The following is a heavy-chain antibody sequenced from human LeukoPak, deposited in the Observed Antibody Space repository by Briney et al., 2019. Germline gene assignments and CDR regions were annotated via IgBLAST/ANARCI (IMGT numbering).Heavy chain of an antibody. Sequence: GGSLRLSCAASGFTFSSYWMSWVRQAPGKGLEWVANIKQDGSEKYYVDSVKGRFTISRDNAKNSLYLQVNSLRAEGTAVYYCARRTAYYYDSSGYYFDYWGQGTLVTVSS. V-gene: IGHV3-7*01. D-gene: IGHD3-22*01. CDR2: IKQDGSEK. J-gene: IGHJ4*02. CDR1: GFTFSSYW. CDR3: ARRTAYYYDSSGYYFDY.